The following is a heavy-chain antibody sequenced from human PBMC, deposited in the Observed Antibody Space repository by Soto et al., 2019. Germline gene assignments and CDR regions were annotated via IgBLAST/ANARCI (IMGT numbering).Heavy chain of an antibody. V-gene: IGHV4-4*07. CDR2: IYSSGNT. J-gene: IGHJ4*02. CDR3: ARNFDIPATGTAFDS. D-gene: IGHD3-9*01. CDR1: GGSISGHY. Sequence: PSETLSLTCSVSGGSISGHYWSWIRLPAGRRLQWVGRIYSSGNTNYNPSLKSRVRMSVDTDRNSFSLRLDSVTAADTAVYYCARNFDIPATGTAFDSWGRGVLVTVYS.